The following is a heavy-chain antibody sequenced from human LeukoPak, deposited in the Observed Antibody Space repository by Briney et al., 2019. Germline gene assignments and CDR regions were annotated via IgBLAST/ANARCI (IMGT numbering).Heavy chain of an antibody. D-gene: IGHD3-22*01. CDR3: ARGLFNYDSSGLNY. Sequence: GGSLRLSCAASGFTFSNYWVHWARQAPGKGLVWVSRINTDGRSISYADSVKGRFTISRDNAKNTLYLQMNSLRAEDTAVYYCARGLFNYDSSGLNYWGQGTLVTVSS. CDR1: GFTFSNYW. J-gene: IGHJ4*02. CDR2: INTDGRSI. V-gene: IGHV3-74*01.